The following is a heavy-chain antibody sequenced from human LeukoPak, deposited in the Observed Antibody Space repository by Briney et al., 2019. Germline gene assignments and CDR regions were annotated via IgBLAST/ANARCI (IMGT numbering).Heavy chain of an antibody. CDR3: ASCIAVAGTDDAFDI. CDR2: INPNSGCT. V-gene: IGHV1-2*02. CDR1: GYTFTGYY. J-gene: IGHJ3*02. D-gene: IGHD6-19*01. Sequence: GASVKVSCKASGYTFTGYYMHWGRRAPGQGLEWMGWINPNSGCTNYAQKFQGRVTMTRDTSVSTAYMELSRLRSDDTAVYYCASCIAVAGTDDAFDIWGQGTMVTVSS.